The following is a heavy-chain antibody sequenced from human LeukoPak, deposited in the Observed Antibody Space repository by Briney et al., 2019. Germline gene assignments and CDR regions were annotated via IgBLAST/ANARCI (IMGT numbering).Heavy chain of an antibody. CDR3: ARGRVIMY. D-gene: IGHD2-21*01. CDR2: IYTSGST. CDR1: GGSISSGSYY. Sequence: SETLSLTCTVSGGSISSGSYYWSWIRQPAGKGLEWIGRIYTSGSTNYNPSLKSRVTISVDKSKNQFSLKLSSVTAADTAVYYCARGRVIMYWGQGTLVTVSS. J-gene: IGHJ4*02. V-gene: IGHV4-61*02.